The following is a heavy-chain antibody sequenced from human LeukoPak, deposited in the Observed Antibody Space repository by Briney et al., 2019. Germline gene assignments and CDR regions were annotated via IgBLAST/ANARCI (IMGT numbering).Heavy chain of an antibody. D-gene: IGHD1-26*01. Sequence: GGSLRLSCAAPGFTFRSDWRSWVRQAPGKGLEWVATIKHDLSETNYGDSVKGRFIVSRDNHKNSVFLEMNSLRVEVTALYFCAKWDFFGDYFSFDPRGQGTRVTVSS. J-gene: IGHJ5*02. CDR1: GFTFRSDW. V-gene: IGHV3-7*01. CDR2: IKHDLSET. CDR3: AKWDFFGDYFSFDP.